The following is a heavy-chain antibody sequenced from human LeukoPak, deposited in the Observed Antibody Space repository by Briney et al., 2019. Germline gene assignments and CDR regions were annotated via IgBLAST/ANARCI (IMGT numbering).Heavy chain of an antibody. CDR3: ARGDIVVVPAAADAFDI. CDR1: GGSISSGDYY. CDR2: IYCSGST. V-gene: IGHV4-30-4*08. D-gene: IGHD2-2*01. Sequence: SETLSLTCTVSGGSISSGDYYWSWIRQPPGKGLEWIGYIYCSGSTYYNPSLKSRVTISVDTSENQFSLKLSSVTAADTAVYYCARGDIVVVPAAADAFDIWGQGTMVTVSS. J-gene: IGHJ3*02.